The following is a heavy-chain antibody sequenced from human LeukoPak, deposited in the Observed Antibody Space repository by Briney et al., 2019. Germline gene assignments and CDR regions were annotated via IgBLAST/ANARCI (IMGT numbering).Heavy chain of an antibody. CDR1: GFTVSSNY. D-gene: IGHD3-22*01. CDR2: IYSGGST. V-gene: IGHV3-66*01. Sequence: GGSLRLSCAASGFTVSSNYMSWVRQAPGKGLEWVSVIYSGGSTYYADSVKGRFTISRDNSKNTLYLQMNSLRAEDTAVYYCASVSIRDVYDSSGYPDYWGQVTLVTVSS. CDR3: ASVSIRDVYDSSGYPDY. J-gene: IGHJ4*02.